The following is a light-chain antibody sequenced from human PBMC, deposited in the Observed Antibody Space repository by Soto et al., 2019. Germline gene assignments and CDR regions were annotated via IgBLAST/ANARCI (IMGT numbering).Light chain of an antibody. CDR1: QSISSW. Sequence: DIQMTQSPSTLSASVGDRVTITCRASQSISSWLAWYQQKPGTAPKVLIYEASTLETGVPSRFSGIRSGTEFTLTVSSLQPDDFATYYCQLYNDSFPYTFGQGTKLEIK. V-gene: IGKV1-5*03. J-gene: IGKJ2*01. CDR2: EAS. CDR3: QLYNDSFPYT.